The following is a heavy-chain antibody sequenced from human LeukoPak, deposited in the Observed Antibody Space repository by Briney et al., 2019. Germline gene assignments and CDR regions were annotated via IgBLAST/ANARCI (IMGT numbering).Heavy chain of an antibody. V-gene: IGHV1-69*04. J-gene: IGHJ4*02. CDR1: GGTFSSYA. D-gene: IGHD2-21*02. CDR2: IIPILGIA. Sequence: EASVKVSCKASGGTFSSYAFSWVRQAPGQGLEWMGRIIPILGIANYAQKFQGRVTITADKSTSTAYMELSSLRSEDTAVYYCASEDCGGDCYDYFDYWGQGTLVTVSS. CDR3: ASEDCGGDCYDYFDY.